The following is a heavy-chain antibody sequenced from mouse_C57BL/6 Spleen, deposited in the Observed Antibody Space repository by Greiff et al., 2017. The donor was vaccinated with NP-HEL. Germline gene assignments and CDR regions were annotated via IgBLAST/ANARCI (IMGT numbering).Heavy chain of an antibody. CDR1: GYTFTGYW. CDR3: AIQSDYDGAMDY. CDR2: ILPGSGST. J-gene: IGHJ4*01. V-gene: IGHV1-9*01. D-gene: IGHD2-4*01. Sequence: LQQSGASVKLSCKATGYTFTGYWIEWVKQRPGHGLEWIGAILPGSGSTNYNEKFKGKATFTADTSSNTAYMQLSSLTTEDSAIYYCAIQSDYDGAMDYWGQGTSVTVSS.